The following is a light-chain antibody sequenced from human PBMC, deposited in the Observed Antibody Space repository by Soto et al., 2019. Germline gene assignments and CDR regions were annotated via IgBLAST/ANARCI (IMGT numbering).Light chain of an antibody. CDR1: QSVSSY. CDR3: QQRSNWPL. J-gene: IGKJ2*01. V-gene: IGKV3-11*01. Sequence: EIVLTQSPATLSLSPGERATLSCRASQSVSSYLAWYQQKPGQAPRLLIYDASNRATGIPARFSGSGSGTAFTITISSLEPEAFAVYYCQQRSNWPLFGQGTKLEIK. CDR2: DAS.